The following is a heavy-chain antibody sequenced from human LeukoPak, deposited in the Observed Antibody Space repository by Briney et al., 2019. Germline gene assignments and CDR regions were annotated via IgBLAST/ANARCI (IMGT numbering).Heavy chain of an antibody. V-gene: IGHV3-33*01. D-gene: IGHD1-1*01. CDR2: IWYDGSNK. CDR1: GFTFTRYG. CDR3: ARDHWDDVGKKLDY. J-gene: IGHJ4*02. Sequence: PGRSLRLSCAASGFTFTRYGIHWVRQAPGKGLEWVAVIWYDGSNKYYADSVKGRFTISRDDSKNTLYLQMNSLRAEDTAVYYCARDHWDDVGKKLDYWGQGTLVTVSS.